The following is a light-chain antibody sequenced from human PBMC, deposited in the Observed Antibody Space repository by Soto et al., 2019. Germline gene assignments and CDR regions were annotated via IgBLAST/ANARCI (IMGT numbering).Light chain of an antibody. J-gene: IGKJ2*01. CDR3: QQYGSSPYT. CDR2: GAS. V-gene: IGKV3-20*01. CDR1: QSVSFSY. Sequence: EIALTQSPGTLSLSPGESATLSCRATQSVSFSYLAWYQQKPGLAPRLLIYGASSRATGIPDRFSGSGSGTDFTLTISRLEPEDFAVYYCQQYGSSPYTFGQWTTLEIK.